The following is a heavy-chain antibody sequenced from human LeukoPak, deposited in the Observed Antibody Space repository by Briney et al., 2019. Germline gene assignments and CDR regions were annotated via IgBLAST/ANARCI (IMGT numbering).Heavy chain of an antibody. Sequence: ASVKVSCKASGYTFTSYYMHWVRQAPGQGLEWMGIINPSSGSTSYAQKFQGRVTMTRDMSTSTVYMELSSLRSEDTAVYYCARDVGSYYYDSSGPLDPWGQGTLVTVSS. CDR2: INPSSGST. CDR1: GYTFTSYY. V-gene: IGHV1-46*01. J-gene: IGHJ5*02. CDR3: ARDVGSYYYDSSGPLDP. D-gene: IGHD3-22*01.